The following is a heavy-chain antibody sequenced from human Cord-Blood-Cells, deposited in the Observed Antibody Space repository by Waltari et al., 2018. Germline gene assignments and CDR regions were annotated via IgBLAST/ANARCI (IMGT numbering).Heavy chain of an antibody. J-gene: IGHJ4*02. CDR3: ARVGYCSSTSCSYYFDY. V-gene: IGHV3-48*03. CDR2: ISSSGSTI. CDR1: GFTFSSYE. D-gene: IGHD2-2*01. Sequence: GESGGGLVQPGGSLRLSCAASGFTFSSYEMNWVRQAPGKGLEWVSYISSSGSTIYYADSVKGRFNISRDNAKNSLYLQMNSLRAEDTAVYYCARVGYCSSTSCSYYFDYWGQGTLVTVSS.